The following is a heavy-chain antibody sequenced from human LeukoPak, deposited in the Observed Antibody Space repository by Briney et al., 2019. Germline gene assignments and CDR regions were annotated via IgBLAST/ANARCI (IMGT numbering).Heavy chain of an antibody. Sequence: GGSLRLSCAASGFTFSGSAMHWVRQASGKGLEWVGRIRSKANSYATAYAASAKGRFTISRDDSKNTAYLQMNSLKTEDTAVYYCTSNSWPGAFDIWGQGTMVTVSS. J-gene: IGHJ3*02. CDR1: GFTFSGSA. CDR3: TSNSWPGAFDI. CDR2: IRSKANSYAT. V-gene: IGHV3-73*01. D-gene: IGHD4-11*01.